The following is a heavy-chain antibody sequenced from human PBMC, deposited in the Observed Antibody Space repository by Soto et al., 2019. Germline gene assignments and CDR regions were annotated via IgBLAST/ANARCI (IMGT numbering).Heavy chain of an antibody. CDR3: ASEPAGIVVIPSAVDRVDY. V-gene: IGHV3-23*01. J-gene: IGHJ4*02. CDR2: ISSSGNSI. CDR1: GFSFSSNA. D-gene: IGHD2-21*01. Sequence: EVQLLESGGGLVQPGGSLRLSCAASGFSFSSNAMSWVRQAPGKGLEWVSGISSSGNSIYYADSVKGRFTISRDNSKNTLYLQMNSLRAEDTAVYFCASEPAGIVVIPSAVDRVDYWGLGTLVSVSS.